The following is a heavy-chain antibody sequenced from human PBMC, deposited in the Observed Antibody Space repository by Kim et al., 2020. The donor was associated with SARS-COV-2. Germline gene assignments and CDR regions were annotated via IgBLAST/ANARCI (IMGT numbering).Heavy chain of an antibody. J-gene: IGHJ4*02. V-gene: IGHV3-48*02. CDR1: GFTFSSYS. D-gene: IGHD3-16*01. CDR3: ARGRAEGGRFYYFDY. Sequence: GGSLRLSCAASGFTFSSYSMNWVRQAPGKGLEWVSYISSSSSTIYYADSVKGRFTISRDNAKNSLYLQMNSLRDEDTAVYYCARGRAEGGRFYYFDYWGQGTLVTVSS. CDR2: ISSSSSTI.